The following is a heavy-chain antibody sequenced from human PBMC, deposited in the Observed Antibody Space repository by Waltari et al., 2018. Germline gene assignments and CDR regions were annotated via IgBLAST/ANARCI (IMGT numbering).Heavy chain of an antibody. CDR2: INHSGST. CDR1: GGSFSGYY. J-gene: IGHJ3*02. D-gene: IGHD3-22*01. Sequence: QVQLQQWGAGLLKPSETLSLTCAVYGGSFSGYYWSWIRQPPGKGLEWIGEINHSGSTNSNPALKSRVTISVDTSKNQFSLKLSSVTAADTAVYYCARPGSSGYYYVAFDIWGQGTMVTVSS. V-gene: IGHV4-34*01. CDR3: ARPGSSGYYYVAFDI.